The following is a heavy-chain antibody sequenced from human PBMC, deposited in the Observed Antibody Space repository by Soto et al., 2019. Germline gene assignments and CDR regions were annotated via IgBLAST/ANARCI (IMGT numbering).Heavy chain of an antibody. D-gene: IGHD7-27*01. CDR2: ISSSSSYI. CDR1: GFTFSSYS. CDR3: ARRSWGSSGYFDY. Sequence: GGSLRLSCAASGFTFSSYSMNWVRQAPGKGLEWVSSISSSSSYIYYADSVKGRFTISRDNAKNSLYLQMNSLRAEDTAVYYCARRSWGSSGYFDYWGQGTLVTVSS. V-gene: IGHV3-21*01. J-gene: IGHJ4*02.